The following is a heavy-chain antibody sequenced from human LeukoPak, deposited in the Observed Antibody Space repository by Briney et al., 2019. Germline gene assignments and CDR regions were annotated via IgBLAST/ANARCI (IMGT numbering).Heavy chain of an antibody. CDR2: IDPSDSYT. CDR1: GYSFTSYW. CDR3: ARYGGYCSVASCYTEYFQH. V-gene: IGHV5-10-1*01. D-gene: IGHD2-15*01. J-gene: IGHJ1*01. Sequence: GESLKISCKGSGYSFTSYWISWVRQMPGKGLEWMGRIDPSDSYTNYSPSFQGHVTISADKSISTAYLQWSSLKASDTAMYYCARYGGYCSVASCYTEYFQHWGQGTLVTVSS.